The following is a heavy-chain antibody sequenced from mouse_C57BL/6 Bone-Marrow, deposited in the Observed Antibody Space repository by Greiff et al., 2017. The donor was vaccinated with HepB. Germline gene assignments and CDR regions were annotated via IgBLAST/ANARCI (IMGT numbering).Heavy chain of an antibody. CDR3: ARPTVVAPSFAY. CDR1: GFSLTSYG. V-gene: IGHV2-2*01. D-gene: IGHD1-1*01. Sequence: VQLVESGPGLVQPSQSLSITCTVSGFSLTSYGVHWVRQSPGKGLEWLGVIWSGGSTDYNAAFISRLSISKDNSKSQVFFKMNSLQAVDTAIYYCARPTVVAPSFAYWGQGTLVTVSA. CDR2: IWSGGST. J-gene: IGHJ3*01.